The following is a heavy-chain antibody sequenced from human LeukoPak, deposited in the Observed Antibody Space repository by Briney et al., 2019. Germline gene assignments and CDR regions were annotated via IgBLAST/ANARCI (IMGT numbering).Heavy chain of an antibody. CDR2: ISGSGGST. J-gene: IGHJ4*02. Sequence: GGSLRLTCAATGFTFSSNAMSWVRQAPGKGLEWVSAISGSGGSTYYADSVKGRFTISKDNSKKTLYLQMNSLRAEDTAVYYCAKDTPHCSSTSCYYDYWGQGTLVTVSS. CDR1: GFTFSSNA. CDR3: AKDTPHCSSTSCYYDY. V-gene: IGHV3-23*01. D-gene: IGHD2-2*01.